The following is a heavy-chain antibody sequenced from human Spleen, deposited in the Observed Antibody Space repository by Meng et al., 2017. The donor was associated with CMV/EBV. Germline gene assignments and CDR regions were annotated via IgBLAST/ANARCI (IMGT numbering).Heavy chain of an antibody. Sequence: SETLSLTCAVYGGSFSNYCWSWIRQPPGKGLEWIGDINYYETTNYNPSLKSRVTISLDKSKNQFSLRVRSVTAAYTAVYYCSLYVVVVPAAIVARPLFDFDYWGQGTLVTVSS. CDR2: INYYETT. CDR3: SLYVVVVPAAIVARPLFDFDY. CDR1: GGSFSNYC. D-gene: IGHD2-2*01. J-gene: IGHJ4*02. V-gene: IGHV4-34*01.